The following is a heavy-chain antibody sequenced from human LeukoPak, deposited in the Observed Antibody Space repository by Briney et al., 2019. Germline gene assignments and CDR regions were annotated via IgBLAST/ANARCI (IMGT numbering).Heavy chain of an antibody. D-gene: IGHD6-13*01. V-gene: IGHV3-30*18. CDR3: AKAAYSSSWYLSPFDY. Sequence: PGGSLRLSCAASGFTFSSYGMHWVRQAPGKGLEWVAVISYDGNNKYYGDSVKGRFTISRDNSKNTQYLQMNSLRAKDTAMYYCAKAAYSSSWYLSPFDYWGQGTLVTVSS. CDR2: ISYDGNNK. CDR1: GFTFSSYG. J-gene: IGHJ4*02.